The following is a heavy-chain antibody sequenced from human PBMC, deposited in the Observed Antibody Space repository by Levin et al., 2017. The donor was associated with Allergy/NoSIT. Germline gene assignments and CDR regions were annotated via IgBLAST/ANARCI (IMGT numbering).Heavy chain of an antibody. CDR1: GYRLTNYG. J-gene: IGHJ6*02. V-gene: IGHV1-18*01. CDR3: ARESGILRFLEWPLSGMDV. CDR2: ISGYNGDT. Sequence: ASVKVSCKAAGYRLTNYGMSWVRQAPGQGLEWMGWISGYNGDTKYAERFQDRVTMTTDTSTTTVYMELRRLKSDDTAVYYCARESGILRFLEWPLSGMDVWGQGTTVTVSS. D-gene: IGHD3-3*01.